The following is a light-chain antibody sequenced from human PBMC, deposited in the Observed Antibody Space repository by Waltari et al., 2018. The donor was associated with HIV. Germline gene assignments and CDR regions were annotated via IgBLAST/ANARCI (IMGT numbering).Light chain of an antibody. V-gene: IGLV3-27*01. CDR1: VVAKKY. Sequence: SYELTQPSSVSVSPGQTARITCTGDVVAKKYARWFQQKPGQAPVLVIYKDSERPSGTPERFSGSSSGTTVTLTISGAQVEDEADYYCYSAADNIGVFGGGTKLTVL. CDR2: KDS. CDR3: YSAADNIGV. J-gene: IGLJ3*02.